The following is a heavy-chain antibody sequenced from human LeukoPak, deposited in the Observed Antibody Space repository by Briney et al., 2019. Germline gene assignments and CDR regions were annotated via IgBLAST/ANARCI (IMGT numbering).Heavy chain of an antibody. CDR3: ARGHSSSWYRH. CDR1: GGSFSGYY. D-gene: IGHD6-13*01. CDR2: INHSGST. V-gene: IGHV4-34*01. J-gene: IGHJ4*02. Sequence: KPSETLSLTCAVYGGSFSGYYWSWIRQPPGKGLEWIGEINHSGSTNYNPSLKSRATISVDTSKNQFSLKLSSVTAADTAVYYCARGHSSSWYRHWGQGTLVTVSS.